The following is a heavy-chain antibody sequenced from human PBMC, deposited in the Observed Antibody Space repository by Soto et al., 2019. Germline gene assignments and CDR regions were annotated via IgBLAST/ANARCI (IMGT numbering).Heavy chain of an antibody. CDR3: ARDLAAGGH. CDR2: INPARGST. Sequence: QVQLVQSGAEVKKPGASVKLSCRTSGYTFTHYYIHWVRQAPGQGLEWLAIINPARGSTNYAQDLLGRVTLAMDTSTTTVDMELSGLSAEDTTIFYCARDLAAGGHWGQGTLVTVSS. J-gene: IGHJ4*02. V-gene: IGHV1-46*01. D-gene: IGHD2-15*01. CDR1: GYTFTHYY.